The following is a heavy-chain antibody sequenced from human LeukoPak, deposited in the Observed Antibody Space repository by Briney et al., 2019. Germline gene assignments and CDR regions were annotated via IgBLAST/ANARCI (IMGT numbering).Heavy chain of an antibody. D-gene: IGHD3-10*01. CDR3: AREGLGETYFEY. V-gene: IGHV4-4*02. J-gene: IGHJ4*02. CDR1: GGSITTRNF. CDR2: MHHDGSA. Sequence: SETLSLTCAVSGGSITTRNFWSWVRQPPGKGLEWIAEMHHDGSANYNPSLKSRVSMSVDKSKNHFSLRLTSVTAADTAVYHCAREGLGETYFEYWGRGILVTVSS.